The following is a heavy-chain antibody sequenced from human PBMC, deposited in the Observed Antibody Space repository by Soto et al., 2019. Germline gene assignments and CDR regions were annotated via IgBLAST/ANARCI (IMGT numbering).Heavy chain of an antibody. D-gene: IGHD4-17*01. V-gene: IGHV3-23*01. CDR2: ISGSGGSP. J-gene: IGHJ6*02. Sequence: RSVRLSCAASVLTVCRYGMSRVHQAPGQGLEWVAGISGSGGSPYYVDSVKGRFTISRDNAKNSLYLQMNSLRAEDTAVYYCARSVFQIFAHTTTVVTPGPFYYYYYGMDVWGQGTTVPVSS. CDR3: ARSVFQIFAHTTTVVTPGPFYYYYYGMDV. CDR1: VLTVCRYG.